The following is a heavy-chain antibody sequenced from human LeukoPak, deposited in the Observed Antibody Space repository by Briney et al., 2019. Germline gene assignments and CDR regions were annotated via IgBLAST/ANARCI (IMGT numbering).Heavy chain of an antibody. D-gene: IGHD3-9*01. V-gene: IGHV3-23*01. Sequence: GGSLRLSCAASGLTFSSYAMSWVRQAPGKGLEWVSAISGSGGSTYYADSVKGRFTISRDNSKNTLYLQMNSLRAEDTAVYYCAKGARNYDILTGSDYWGQGTLVTVSS. CDR1: GLTFSSYA. CDR3: AKGARNYDILTGSDY. J-gene: IGHJ4*02. CDR2: ISGSGGST.